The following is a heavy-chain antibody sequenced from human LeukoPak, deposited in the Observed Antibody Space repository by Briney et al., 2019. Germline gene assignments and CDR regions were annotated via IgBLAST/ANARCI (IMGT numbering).Heavy chain of an antibody. V-gene: IGHV3-23*01. CDR2: IRRSGGST. CDR3: AKAPVTSCRGAYCYPFDS. Sequence: PGGSLRLSCAASGFTFSSYGMSWARRAPGKGLEWVSAIRRSGGSTYYADSVRGRFTISRDNSKNTLYLQMNSLRVEDAAVYFCAKAPVTSCRGAYCYPFDSWGQGTLVTVSS. J-gene: IGHJ4*02. CDR1: GFTFSSYG. D-gene: IGHD2-21*01.